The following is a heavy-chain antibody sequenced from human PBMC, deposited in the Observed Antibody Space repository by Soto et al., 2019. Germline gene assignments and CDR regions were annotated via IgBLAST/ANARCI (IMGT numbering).Heavy chain of an antibody. CDR1: GFSLRTSGVG. CDR2: IYWDDDK. CDR3: AHSLRLESCSGSSCYYFDY. J-gene: IGHJ4*02. D-gene: IGHD2-15*01. V-gene: IGHV2-5*02. Sequence: QITLKESGPTLVKPTQTLTLTCTFSGFSLRTSGVGVGWIRQPPGKALEWLALIYWDDDKRYSPSLKSRLAITTDTSKNQVVLTMTNMDPVDTATYYCAHSLRLESCSGSSCYYFDYWGQGTLVTVSS.